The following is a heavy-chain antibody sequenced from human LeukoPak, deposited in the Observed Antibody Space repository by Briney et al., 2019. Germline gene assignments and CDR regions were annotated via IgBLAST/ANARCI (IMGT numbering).Heavy chain of an antibody. CDR1: GFTFSSYP. D-gene: IGHD1-26*01. V-gene: IGHV3-48*01. Sequence: GGSLRLSCAASGFTFSSYPMNWVRQAPGKGLEWISYISSSTIYYADSVKGRFTISRDNAKNSLSLQMNSLRADDTAVYYCARDGRIQWELDYWGQGTLVTVSS. J-gene: IGHJ4*02. CDR3: ARDGRIQWELDY. CDR2: ISSSTI.